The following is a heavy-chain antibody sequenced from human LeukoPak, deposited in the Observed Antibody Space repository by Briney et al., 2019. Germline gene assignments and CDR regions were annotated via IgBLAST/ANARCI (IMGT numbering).Heavy chain of an antibody. CDR3: ARDPARHRHFDY. V-gene: IGHV3-7*01. D-gene: IGHD1-14*01. Sequence: GGSLRLSCAASGFTFSSYAMSWVRQAPGKGLEWVANIKQDGSEKYYVDSVKGRFTISRDNAKNSLYLQMNSLRAEDTAVYYCARDPARHRHFDYWGQGTLVTVSS. J-gene: IGHJ4*02. CDR1: GFTFSSYA. CDR2: IKQDGSEK.